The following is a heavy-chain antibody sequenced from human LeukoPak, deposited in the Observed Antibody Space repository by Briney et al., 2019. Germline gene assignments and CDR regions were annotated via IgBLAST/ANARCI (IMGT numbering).Heavy chain of an antibody. CDR1: GYTFTGYY. V-gene: IGHV1-2*02. CDR2: INPNSGGT. D-gene: IGHD6-13*01. Sequence: GASVKVSCKASGYTFTGYYMHWVRQAPGQGLEWMGWINPNSGGTNYAQKFQGRVTMTRDTSISTAYMELSRLRSDDTAVYYCARGSSWYERNNWFDPWGQGTLVTVSS. CDR3: ARGSSWYERNNWFDP. J-gene: IGHJ5*02.